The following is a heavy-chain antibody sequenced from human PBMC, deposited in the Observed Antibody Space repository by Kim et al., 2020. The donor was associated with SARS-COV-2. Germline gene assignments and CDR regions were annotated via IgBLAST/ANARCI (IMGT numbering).Heavy chain of an antibody. D-gene: IGHD2-2*02. Sequence: SETLSLTCAVYGGSFSGYYWSWIRQPPGKGLEWIGEINHSGSTNYNPSLKSRVTISVDTSKNQFSLKLSSLTAADTAVYYCARGAGRYCSSTSCYTPRPPAWFDPWGQGTLVTVSS. CDR3: ARGAGRYCSSTSCYTPRPPAWFDP. V-gene: IGHV4-34*01. CDR2: INHSGST. J-gene: IGHJ5*02. CDR1: GGSFSGYY.